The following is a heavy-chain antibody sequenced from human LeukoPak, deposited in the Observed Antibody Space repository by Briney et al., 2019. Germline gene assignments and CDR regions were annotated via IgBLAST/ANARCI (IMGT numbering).Heavy chain of an antibody. V-gene: IGHV1-46*01. J-gene: IGHJ4*02. CDR1: GYTFTSYY. CDR3: ARSYYDSSSYWGLYYFDC. D-gene: IGHD3-22*01. Sequence: GASVKVSCKASGYTFTSYYMHWVRRAPGQGLEWMGIINPSDGGTNYAQKFQGRVTMTRDTSTSTVYMELSSLRSEDTAIYYCARSYYDSSSYWGLYYFDCWGQGTLVTVSS. CDR2: INPSDGGT.